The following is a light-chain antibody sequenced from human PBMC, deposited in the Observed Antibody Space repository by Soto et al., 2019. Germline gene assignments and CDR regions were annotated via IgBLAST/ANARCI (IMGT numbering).Light chain of an antibody. Sequence: DIPMTQSPSSLSASVGDRVTITCRASQSISSYLNWYQQKPGKAPKLLIYAASSLQSGVPSRFSGSGSGTDFTLTISSLQPEDFAPYYCQQSYSTPWTFGQGTKVEI. V-gene: IGKV1-39*01. CDR1: QSISSY. J-gene: IGKJ1*01. CDR3: QQSYSTPWT. CDR2: AAS.